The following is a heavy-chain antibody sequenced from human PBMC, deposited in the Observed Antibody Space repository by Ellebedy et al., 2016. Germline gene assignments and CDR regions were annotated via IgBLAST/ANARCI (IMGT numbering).Heavy chain of an antibody. D-gene: IGHD1-1*01. CDR2: IWYDGSDK. Sequence: GESLKISXAASGFTFSRSGMHWVRQAPGPGLEWVAIIWYDGSDKYYGDSVKGRFTISRDNSKSTVYLQMNSLRAEDTAVYYCARDVGTTGSSGYYFDDWGQGTVVTVSS. CDR1: GFTFSRSG. CDR3: ARDVGTTGSSGYYFDD. V-gene: IGHV3-33*01. J-gene: IGHJ4*02.